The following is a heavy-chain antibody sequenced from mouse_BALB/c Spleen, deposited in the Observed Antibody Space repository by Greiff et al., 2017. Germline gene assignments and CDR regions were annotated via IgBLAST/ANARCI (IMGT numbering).Heavy chain of an antibody. V-gene: IGHV5-17*02. CDR2: ISSGSSTI. D-gene: IGHD1-1*01. CDR1: GFTFSSFG. Sequence: EVKVEESGGGLVQPGGSRKLSCAASGFTFSSFGMHWVRQAPDKGLEWVAYISSGSSTIYYADTVKGRFTISRDNPKNTLFLQMTSLRSEDTAMYYCARDYGYAMDYWGQGTSVTVSS. J-gene: IGHJ4*01. CDR3: ARDYGYAMDY.